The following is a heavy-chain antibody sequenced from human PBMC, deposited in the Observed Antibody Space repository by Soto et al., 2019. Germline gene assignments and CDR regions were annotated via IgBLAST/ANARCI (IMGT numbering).Heavy chain of an antibody. J-gene: IGHJ5*02. D-gene: IGHD3-3*01. Sequence: EVQLVESGGMLVQPGGSLRLSCAASGFTFSNAWMSWVRQAPGKGLEWVGRIKSKTDGGTTDYAAPVKGRFTISRDDSKNTLYLQMNSLKTEDTAVYYCTTDSLVLRFLEWAFDPWGQGTLVTVSS. V-gene: IGHV3-15*01. CDR3: TTDSLVLRFLEWAFDP. CDR1: GFTFSNAW. CDR2: IKSKTDGGTT.